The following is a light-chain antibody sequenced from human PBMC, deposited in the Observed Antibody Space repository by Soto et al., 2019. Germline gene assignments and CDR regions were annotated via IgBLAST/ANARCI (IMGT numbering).Light chain of an antibody. V-gene: IGLV2-14*01. Sequence: QSVLTQPASVSGSPGQSITLSCTGTSSDIGGYNYVSWYQQHPGKAPKLMIYEVNNRPSGVSNRFSGSKSGNTASLTISGLQAEDEADYYCSSYTTSTTLIVFGGGTKVTVL. CDR3: SSYTTSTTLIV. J-gene: IGLJ2*01. CDR1: SSDIGGYNY. CDR2: EVN.